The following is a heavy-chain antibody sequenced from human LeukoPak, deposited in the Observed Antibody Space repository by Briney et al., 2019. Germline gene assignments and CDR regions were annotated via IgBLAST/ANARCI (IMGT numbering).Heavy chain of an antibody. D-gene: IGHD1-26*01. Sequence: GGSLRLSCAASGFTFSSYSMNWVRQAPGKGLEWVSSISSSSSYIYYADSVKGRFTISRDNAKNSLYLQMNSLRAEDAAVYYCAVIVGATPWDYWGQGTLVTVSS. CDR2: ISSSSSYI. J-gene: IGHJ4*02. V-gene: IGHV3-21*01. CDR3: AVIVGATPWDY. CDR1: GFTFSSYS.